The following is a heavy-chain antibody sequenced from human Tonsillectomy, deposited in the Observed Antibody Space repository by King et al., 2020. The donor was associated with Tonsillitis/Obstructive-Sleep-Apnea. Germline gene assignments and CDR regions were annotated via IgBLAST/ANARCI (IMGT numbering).Heavy chain of an antibody. CDR3: ARRYDFWSGSYNWFDP. CDR2: INPSGGST. CDR1: GYTFTSYY. D-gene: IGHD3-3*01. V-gene: IGHV1-46*01. J-gene: IGHJ5*02. Sequence: QLVQSGAEVKKPGASVKVSCKASGYTFTSYYMHWVRQAPGQGLEWMGIINPSGGSTSYAQKFQGRVTMTRDTSTSTVYMELSSLRSEDTAVYYCARRYDFWSGSYNWFDPWGQGTLVTVSS.